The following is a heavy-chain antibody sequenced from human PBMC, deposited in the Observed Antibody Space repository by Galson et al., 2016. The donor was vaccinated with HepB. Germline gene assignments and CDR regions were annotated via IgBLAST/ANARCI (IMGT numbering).Heavy chain of an antibody. CDR2: IDYSGST. Sequence: ETLSLTCSVSGDSISSYYGSWIRQPPGKGVEWIGYIDYSGSTNYNPSLKSRVTISLDTPKNQFSLRLTSVTAADTAMYYCASGYTGYGIFDYWGQGRLVTVSS. J-gene: IGHJ4*02. V-gene: IGHV4-59*01. CDR1: GDSISSYY. CDR3: ASGYTGYGIFDY. D-gene: IGHD5-12*01.